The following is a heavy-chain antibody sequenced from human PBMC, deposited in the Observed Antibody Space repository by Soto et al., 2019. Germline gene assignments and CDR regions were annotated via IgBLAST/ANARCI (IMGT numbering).Heavy chain of an antibody. Sequence: EVHLLESGGGLVQPGGSLRLSCAATGFTFNNYAMTWVRRATGKGLEWVSAISASGGGTFYADSVKGRSIISRDSSKNTLYLQMNSLRVEDTAVYYCAKSRTTTTSCLASWGQGTLVTVSS. J-gene: IGHJ5*02. V-gene: IGHV3-23*01. CDR1: GFTFNNYA. CDR3: AKSRTTTTSCLAS. D-gene: IGHD1-26*01. CDR2: ISASGGGT.